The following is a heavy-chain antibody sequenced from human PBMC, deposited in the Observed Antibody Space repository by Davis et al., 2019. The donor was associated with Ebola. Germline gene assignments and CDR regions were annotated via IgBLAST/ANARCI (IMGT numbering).Heavy chain of an antibody. CDR3: TTEYYDFWSGYYYFDY. D-gene: IGHD3-3*01. CDR1: GFTFSSYS. V-gene: IGHV3-15*07. J-gene: IGHJ4*02. CDR2: IKSKTDGGTT. Sequence: GESLKISCAASGFTFSSYSMNWVRQAPGKGLEWVGRIKSKTDGGTTDYAAPVKGRFTISRDDSKNTLYLQMNSLKTEDTAVYYCTTEYYDFWSGYYYFDYWGQGTLVTVSS.